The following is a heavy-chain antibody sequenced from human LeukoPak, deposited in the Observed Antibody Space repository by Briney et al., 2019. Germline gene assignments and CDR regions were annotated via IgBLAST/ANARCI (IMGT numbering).Heavy chain of an antibody. CDR1: GFTFSSYG. D-gene: IGHD3-10*02. J-gene: IGHJ6*04. Sequence: GGSLRLSCAASGFTFSSYGMSWVRQAPGKGLEWVSGIRSSGDSTYYADSVKGRFTISRDNSKNTLYLQMNSLRAEDTAVYYCAELGITMIGGVWGKGTTVTISS. V-gene: IGHV3-23*01. CDR2: IRSSGDST. CDR3: AELGITMIGGV.